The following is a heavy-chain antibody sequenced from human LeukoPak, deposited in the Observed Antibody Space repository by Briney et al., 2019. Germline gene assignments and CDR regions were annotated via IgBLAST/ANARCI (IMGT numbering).Heavy chain of an antibody. CDR3: ARDASDLEYYYDSSGYYYY. Sequence: GGSLRLSCAASGFTFSSYWMHWVRQAPGKGLVWVSRINSDGSSTSYADSVKGRFTISRDNAKNSLYLQMNSLRAEDTAVYYCARDASDLEYYYDSSGYYYYWGQGTLVTVSS. V-gene: IGHV3-74*01. CDR1: GFTFSSYW. CDR2: INSDGSST. D-gene: IGHD3-22*01. J-gene: IGHJ4*02.